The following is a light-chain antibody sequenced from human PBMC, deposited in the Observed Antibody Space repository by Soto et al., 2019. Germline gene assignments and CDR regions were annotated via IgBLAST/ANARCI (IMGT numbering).Light chain of an antibody. CDR3: QHHGSSLTWT. V-gene: IGKV3-20*01. CDR2: GAS. J-gene: IGKJ1*01. Sequence: DIVLTQSPGTLSLSRGETATLSCRASQRITSSFLTWYQQRPGQAPRLLIYGASNRATGIPDRFSGGGSGADFTLTISRLEPEDFAVFYCQHHGSSLTWTFGQGTKVEIK. CDR1: QRITSSF.